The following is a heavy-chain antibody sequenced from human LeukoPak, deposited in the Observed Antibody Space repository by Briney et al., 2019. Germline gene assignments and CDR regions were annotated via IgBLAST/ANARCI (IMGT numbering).Heavy chain of an antibody. CDR1: GFTFSSYA. V-gene: IGHV3-23*01. CDR2: INDNGGRT. D-gene: IGHD6-13*01. CDR3: AKPHGSSWFAPFDY. J-gene: IGHJ4*02. Sequence: GGSLRLSCAASGFTFSSYAMSWVRQAPGKGLEWVSGINDNGGRTYYTDSVKGRFTISRDNSKNTLYLQMDSLRAEDTAIYYCAKPHGSSWFAPFDYWGQGTLVTVSS.